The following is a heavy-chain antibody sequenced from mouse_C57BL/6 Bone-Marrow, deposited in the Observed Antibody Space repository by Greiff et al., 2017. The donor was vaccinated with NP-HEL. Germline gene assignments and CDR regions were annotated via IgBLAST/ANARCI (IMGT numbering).Heavy chain of an antibody. D-gene: IGHD1-1*01. CDR3: ARDDYGSAAWFAY. J-gene: IGHJ3*01. V-gene: IGHV7-1*01. Sequence: EVKVVESGGGLVQSGRSLRLSCATSGFTFSDFYMEWVRQAPGKGLEWIAASRNKANDYTTEYSASVKGRFIVSRDTSQSILYLQMNALRAEDTAIYYCARDDYGSAAWFAYWGQGTLVTVSA. CDR2: SRNKANDYTT. CDR1: GFTFSDFY.